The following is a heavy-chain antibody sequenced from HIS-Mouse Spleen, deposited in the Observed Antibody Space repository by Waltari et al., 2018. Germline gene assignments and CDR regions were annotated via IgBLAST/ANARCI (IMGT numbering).Heavy chain of an antibody. CDR1: GVTVSSYW. CDR3: ARDLELDAFDI. V-gene: IGHV3-74*01. Sequence: EVQLVASGGGLGQPGGSLRLSCAASGVTVSSYWMHWVRQAPGKGLVWVSRINSDGSSTSYADSVKGRFTISRDNAKNTLYLQMNSLRAEDTAVYYCARDLELDAFDIWGQGTMVTVSS. CDR2: INSDGSST. J-gene: IGHJ3*02. D-gene: IGHD1-1*01.